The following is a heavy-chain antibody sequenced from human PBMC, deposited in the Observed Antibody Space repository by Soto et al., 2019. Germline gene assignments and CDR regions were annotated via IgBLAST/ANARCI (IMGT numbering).Heavy chain of an antibody. Sequence: GASVKVSCKASGYTFTSYDINWVRQATGQGLEWMGWMNPNSGNTGYAQKFQGRVTMTRNTSISTAYMELSSLRSEDTAVYYCARLWRGGWLRSLLNYFDYWGQGTLVTVSS. CDR1: GYTFTSYD. V-gene: IGHV1-8*01. J-gene: IGHJ4*02. CDR2: MNPNSGNT. CDR3: ARLWRGGWLRSLLNYFDY. D-gene: IGHD5-12*01.